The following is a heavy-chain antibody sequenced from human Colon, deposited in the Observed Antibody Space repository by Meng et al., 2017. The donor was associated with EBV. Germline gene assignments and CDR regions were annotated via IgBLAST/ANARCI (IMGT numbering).Heavy chain of an antibody. CDR2: IYHSGST. Sequence: GPGIRKPSGTPSPTRPFLGGSHKKNGFLLGLVRPPPRKGAGWVWAIYHSGSTSYNPSLQSRVTMFVDTSKNQFSLMLTSVTATDTAVYYCARRRGGSGRDCWGQGTLVTVSS. CDR1: GGSHKKNGFL. D-gene: IGHD3-10*01. J-gene: IGHJ4*02. V-gene: IGHV4-39*01. CDR3: ARRRGGSGRDC.